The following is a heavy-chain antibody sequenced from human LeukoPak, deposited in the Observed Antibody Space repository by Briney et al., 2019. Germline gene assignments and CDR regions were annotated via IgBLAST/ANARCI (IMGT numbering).Heavy chain of an antibody. V-gene: IGHV4-4*07. CDR3: ARSEYSSGWSSPYYYYGLDV. D-gene: IGHD6-19*01. CDR1: GGSISSYY. CDR2: FYTSGST. Sequence: SETLSLTCTVSGGSISSYYWSWIRQPAGKGLEWIGRFYTSGSTNYNPSLKSRVTMSVDTSKNQFSLKLSSVTAADTAVYYCARSEYSSGWSSPYYYYGLDVWGQGTTVTVSS. J-gene: IGHJ6*02.